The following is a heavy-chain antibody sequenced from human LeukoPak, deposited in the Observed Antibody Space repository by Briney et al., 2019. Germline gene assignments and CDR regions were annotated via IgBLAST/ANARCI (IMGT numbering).Heavy chain of an antibody. CDR2: MNQDGSEI. Sequence: GGSLRLSCVGSGFTFSRYWLNWVRQAPGKGLEWVANMNQDGSEIYYLDSVKGRFTISRDNAKNSVYLQMSNLRAGDTAVYFCARGGGLDVWGQGATVTVSS. V-gene: IGHV3-7*03. J-gene: IGHJ6*02. CDR1: GFTFSRYW. CDR3: ARGGGLDV. D-gene: IGHD3-16*01.